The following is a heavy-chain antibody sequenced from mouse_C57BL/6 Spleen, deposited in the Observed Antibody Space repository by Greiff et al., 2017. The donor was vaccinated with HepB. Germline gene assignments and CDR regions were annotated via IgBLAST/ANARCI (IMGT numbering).Heavy chain of an antibody. Sequence: DVKLQESGPELVKPGASVKMSCKASGYTFTDYNMHWVKQSHGKSLEWIGYINPNNGGTSYNQKFKGKATLTVNKSSSTAYMELRSLTSEDSAVYYCARWGGNYCFDYWGQGTTLTVSS. CDR1: GYTFTDYN. V-gene: IGHV1-22*01. D-gene: IGHD2-1*01. CDR2: INPNNGGT. J-gene: IGHJ2*01. CDR3: ARWGGNYCFDY.